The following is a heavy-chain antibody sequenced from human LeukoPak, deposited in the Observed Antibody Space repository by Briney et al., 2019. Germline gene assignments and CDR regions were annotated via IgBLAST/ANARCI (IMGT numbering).Heavy chain of an antibody. D-gene: IGHD2-21*01. J-gene: IGHJ3*02. Sequence: SETLSLTCAVYGGSFSGYYWGWIRQTPRKGLEWIGELNHSGSTNYNPSLKSRVTISVDTSKNQFSLKLSSVTAADTAVYYCSLIGVRRHGYRQYDAFDIWGQGTMVTVSS. CDR3: SLIGVRRHGYRQYDAFDI. CDR1: GGSFSGYY. V-gene: IGHV4-34*01. CDR2: LNHSGST.